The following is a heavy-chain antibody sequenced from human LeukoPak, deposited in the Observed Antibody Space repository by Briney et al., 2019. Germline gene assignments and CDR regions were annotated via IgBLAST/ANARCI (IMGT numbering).Heavy chain of an antibody. V-gene: IGHV3-20*04. J-gene: IGHJ4*02. CDR1: GFTFDDYG. D-gene: IGHD1-1*01. Sequence: GGSLRLSCAASGFTFDDYGMSWVRQAPGKGLEWVSGINWNGGSTGYADSVRGRFTISRDNAKNSLFLQMNTLSAEDTAVYYCARWNLGSDFWGQGTLVTVSS. CDR2: INWNGGST. CDR3: ARWNLGSDF.